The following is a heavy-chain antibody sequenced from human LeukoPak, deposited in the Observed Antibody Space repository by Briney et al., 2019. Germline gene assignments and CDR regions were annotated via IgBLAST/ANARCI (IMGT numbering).Heavy chain of an antibody. J-gene: IGHJ5*02. D-gene: IGHD2-2*01. Sequence: SQTLSLTCAISGDSVSSNSVTWNWIRQSPSRGLEWLGRTYYRSTWFNDYAVSVRGRITVNPDTSKNQFSLHLNSVTPEDTAVYYCARRLTQYDCFDPWGQGILVTVSS. V-gene: IGHV6-1*01. CDR3: ARRLTQYDCFDP. CDR2: TYYRSTWFN. CDR1: GDSVSSNSVT.